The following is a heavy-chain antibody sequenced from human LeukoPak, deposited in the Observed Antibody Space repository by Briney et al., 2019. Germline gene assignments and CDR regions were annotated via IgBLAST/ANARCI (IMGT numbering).Heavy chain of an antibody. CDR3: ARGKGSGAYLIDY. J-gene: IGHJ4*02. V-gene: IGHV4-34*01. D-gene: IGHD1-26*01. Sequence: SETLSLTCAVYGGSFSGYYWSWIRQPPGKGLEWIGEINHSGSTNYNPSLKSRVTISVDTSKNQFSLKLSSVTAADTAVYCCARGKGSGAYLIDYWGQGTLVTVSS. CDR1: GGSFSGYY. CDR2: INHSGST.